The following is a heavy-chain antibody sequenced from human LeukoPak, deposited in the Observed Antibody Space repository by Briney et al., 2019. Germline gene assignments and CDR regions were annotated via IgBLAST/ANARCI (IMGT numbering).Heavy chain of an antibody. CDR2: ISYDGSNK. Sequence: GGSPRLSCAASGFTFSSYAMHWVRQAPGKGLEWVAVISYDGSNKYYADSVKGRFTISRDNSKNTLYLQMNSLRAEDTAVYYCARDLRLDYWGQGTLVTVSS. CDR3: ARDLRLDY. CDR1: GFTFSSYA. V-gene: IGHV3-30-3*01. J-gene: IGHJ4*02.